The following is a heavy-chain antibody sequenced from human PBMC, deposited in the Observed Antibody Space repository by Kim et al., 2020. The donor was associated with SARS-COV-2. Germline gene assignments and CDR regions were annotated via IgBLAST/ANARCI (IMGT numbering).Heavy chain of an antibody. CDR2: ISSSSSYI. CDR1: GFTFSSYS. CDR3: ARDGGRARMWYYGMDV. Sequence: GGSLRLSCAASGFTFSSYSMNWVRQAPGKGLEWVSSISSSSSYIYYADSVKGRFTISRDNAKNSLYLQMNSLRAEDTAVYYCARDGGRARMWYYGMDVWGQGTTVTVSS. J-gene: IGHJ6*02. V-gene: IGHV3-21*01. D-gene: IGHD2-21*01.